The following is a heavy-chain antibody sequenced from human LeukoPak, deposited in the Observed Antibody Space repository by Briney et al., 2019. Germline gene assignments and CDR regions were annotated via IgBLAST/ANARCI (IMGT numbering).Heavy chain of an antibody. J-gene: IGHJ4*02. D-gene: IGHD3-9*01. CDR1: GFTFSSYS. CDR2: ISSSSSTI. CDR3: ARDPSPSYYDILTGCLDY. V-gene: IGHV3-48*01. Sequence: GGSLRLSCAASGFTFSSYSMNWVRQAPGKGLEWVSYISSSSSTIYYADSVKGRFTISRDNAKNSLYLQMNSLRAEDTAVHYCARDPSPSYYDILTGCLDYWGQGTLVTVSS.